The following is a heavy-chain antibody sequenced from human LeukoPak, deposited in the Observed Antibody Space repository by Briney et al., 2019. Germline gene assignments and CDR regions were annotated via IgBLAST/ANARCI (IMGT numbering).Heavy chain of an antibody. D-gene: IGHD2-21*01. J-gene: IGHJ4*02. CDR2: ISGSGGST. CDR3: ADGSLGWAHASLY. V-gene: IGHV3-23*01. Sequence: AGGSLRLSCAASGFTFSSYAMSWVRQAPGKGLEWVSAISGSGGSTYYADSVKGRFTSSRDNSKNTLFLQMNSLRVDDSAIYYCADGSLGWAHASLYWGQGALVTVSS. CDR1: GFTFSSYA.